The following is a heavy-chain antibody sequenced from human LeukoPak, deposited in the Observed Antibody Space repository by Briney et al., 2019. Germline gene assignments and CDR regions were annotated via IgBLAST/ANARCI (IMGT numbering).Heavy chain of an antibody. CDR1: GFTFSSYS. D-gene: IGHD6-19*01. CDR3: ARGGLESSGFDY. Sequence: GGSLRLSCAASGFTFSSYSMNWVRLAPGKGLEWVSSISSSSSYIYYADSVKGRFTISRDNAKNSLYLQMNSLRAEDTAVYYCARGGLESSGFDYWGQGTLVTVSS. J-gene: IGHJ4*02. V-gene: IGHV3-21*01. CDR2: ISSSSSYI.